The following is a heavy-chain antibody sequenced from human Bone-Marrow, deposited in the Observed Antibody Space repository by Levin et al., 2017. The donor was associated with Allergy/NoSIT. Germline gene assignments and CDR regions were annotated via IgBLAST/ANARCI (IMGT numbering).Heavy chain of an antibody. V-gene: IGHV1-69*13. CDR1: GGTFSSYA. D-gene: IGHD4-17*01. J-gene: IGHJ3*02. CDR3: ARDRRGYGDGQDAFDI. Sequence: SVKVSCKASGGTFSSYAISWVRQAPGQGLEWMGGIIPIFGTANYAQKFQGRVTITADESTSTAYMELSSLRSEDTAVYYCARDRRGYGDGQDAFDIWGQGTMVTVSS. CDR2: IIPIFGTA.